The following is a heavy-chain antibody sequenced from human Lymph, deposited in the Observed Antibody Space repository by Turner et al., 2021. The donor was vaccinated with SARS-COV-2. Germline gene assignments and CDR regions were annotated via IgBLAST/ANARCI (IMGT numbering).Heavy chain of an antibody. Sequence: QVQLVQSGAAVKKPGSSVKVSCKASGGYFSSSAISWVRQAPGQGLEWMGGIIPICGTANYAQRFQGRVTITADESTSTAYMELRSLRSEDTAVYYCARGAAYCSGGSCYRKGFDYWGQGTPVTVSS. D-gene: IGHD2-15*01. CDR2: IIPICGTA. CDR3: ARGAAYCSGGSCYRKGFDY. J-gene: IGHJ4*02. V-gene: IGHV1-69*01. CDR1: GGYFSSSA.